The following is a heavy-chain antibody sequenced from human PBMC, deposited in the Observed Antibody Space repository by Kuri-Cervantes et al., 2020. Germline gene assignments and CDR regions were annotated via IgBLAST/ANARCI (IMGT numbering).Heavy chain of an antibody. Sequence: LSLTCAASGFTFSSYSMNWVRQAPGKGLEWVSYISSSSSTIYYADSVKGRFTISRDNAKNSLYLQMNSLRDEDTAVYYCAKGTDYDLWSGYFSDKQWLDNWGQGTLVTVSS. CDR2: ISSSSSTI. V-gene: IGHV3-48*02. J-gene: IGHJ4*02. D-gene: IGHD3-3*01. CDR3: AKGTDYDLWSGYFSDKQWLDN. CDR1: GFTFSSYS.